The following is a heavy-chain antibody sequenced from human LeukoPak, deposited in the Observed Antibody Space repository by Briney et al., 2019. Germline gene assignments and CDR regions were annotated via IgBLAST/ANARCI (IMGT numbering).Heavy chain of an antibody. J-gene: IGHJ4*02. CDR3: ARDLGYYDSSGSDY. CDR1: GYTFTSYY. D-gene: IGHD3-22*01. Sequence: ASVKVSCKPSGYTFTSYYIHWVRQAPGQGLEWMGIINPSGGGTSYAQNFQGRVTMTRDMSTNTVYMELSSLNSEDTAVYYCARDLGYYDSSGSDYWGQGTLVTVSS. CDR2: INPSGGGT. V-gene: IGHV1-46*01.